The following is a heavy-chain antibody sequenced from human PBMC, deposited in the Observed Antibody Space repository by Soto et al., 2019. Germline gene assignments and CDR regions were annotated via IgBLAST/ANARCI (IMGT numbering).Heavy chain of an antibody. CDR3: AREFSHVSGGHLYYVMDV. CDR1: GFTFSDHY. D-gene: IGHD2-15*01. V-gene: IGHV3-11*01. Sequence: GGSLRLSGAASGFTFSDHYMAWIRQAPAKGLEIVSHPSGRGSSKDYGDSVKCRFSMLRENYKNLFSLQRLFLSADDTADYNCAREFSHVSGGHLYYVMDVLGQGPAVTVAS. CDR2: PSGRGSSK. J-gene: IGHJ6*02.